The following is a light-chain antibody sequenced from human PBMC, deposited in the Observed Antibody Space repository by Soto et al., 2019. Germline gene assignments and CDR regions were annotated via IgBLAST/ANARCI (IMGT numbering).Light chain of an antibody. CDR3: QKYSSVIT. CDR1: QGISNF. J-gene: IGKJ5*01. CDR2: AAS. V-gene: IGKV1-27*01. Sequence: DIQMTQSPSSLSASVGDRVTITRRASQGISNFLAWYQQKPGKVPKLLISAASTLQSGVPSRFSGSGSGTDFTLTITSLQPEDVATYSCQKYSSVITFGQGTRLEIK.